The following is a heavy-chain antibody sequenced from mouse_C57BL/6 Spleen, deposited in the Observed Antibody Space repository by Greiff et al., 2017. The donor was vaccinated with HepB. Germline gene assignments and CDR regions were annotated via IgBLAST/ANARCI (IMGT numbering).Heavy chain of an antibody. CDR1: GFTFTDYY. CDR3: ARYSGYYGSSYNYFDY. V-gene: IGHV7-3*01. Sequence: EVQLQESGGGLVQPGGSLSLSCAASGFTFTDYYMSWVRQPPGKALEWLGFIRNKANGYTTEYSASVKGRFTISRDNSQSILYLQMNALRAEDSATYYCARYSGYYGSSYNYFDYWGQGTTLTVSS. D-gene: IGHD1-1*01. CDR2: IRNKANGYTT. J-gene: IGHJ2*01.